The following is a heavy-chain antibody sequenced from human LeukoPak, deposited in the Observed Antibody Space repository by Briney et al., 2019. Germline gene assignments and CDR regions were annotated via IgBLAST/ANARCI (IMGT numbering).Heavy chain of an antibody. CDR2: IYYSGST. J-gene: IGHJ4*02. Sequence: KTSETLSLTCTVSGGSISSSSYYWGWIRQPPGKGLEWIGSIYYSGSTYYNPSLKSRVTISVDTSKNQFSLKLSSVTAADTAVYYCARLGGYSSSSGEVDYWGQGTLVTVSS. CDR1: GGSISSSSYY. D-gene: IGHD6-6*01. CDR3: ARLGGYSSSSGEVDY. V-gene: IGHV4-39*01.